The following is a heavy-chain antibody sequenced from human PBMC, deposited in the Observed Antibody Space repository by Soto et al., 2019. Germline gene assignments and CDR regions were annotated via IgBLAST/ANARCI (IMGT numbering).Heavy chain of an antibody. CDR2: ISGRGGST. Sequence: EVQPLESGGGLVQPGGSLKLSCAASGFTFSSNSMSWVRQAPGKGLEWVSGISGRGGSTYYANSVKGRFTISRDNSENMLYLQIYSLRAEDTAVYFCAKSRGDSWTTYYFDYWGQGTLITVSS. CDR3: AKSRGDSWTTYYFDY. CDR1: GFTFSSNS. V-gene: IGHV3-23*01. D-gene: IGHD4-4*01. J-gene: IGHJ4*02.